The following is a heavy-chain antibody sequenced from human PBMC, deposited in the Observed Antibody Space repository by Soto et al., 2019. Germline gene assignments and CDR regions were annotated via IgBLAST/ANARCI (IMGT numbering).Heavy chain of an antibody. CDR3: ARAGGYCSGGGCYNYFDY. CDR2: ISSSSSYI. CDR1: GFTFSSYS. J-gene: IGHJ4*02. Sequence: EVQLVESGGGLVKPGGSLRLSCAASGFTFSSYSMNWVRQAPGKGLEWVSSISSSSSYIYYADSVKGRFTISRDNAKNSLYLQMNSLRAEDTAVYYCARAGGYCSGGGCYNYFDYWGQGTLVTVSS. V-gene: IGHV3-21*01. D-gene: IGHD2-15*01.